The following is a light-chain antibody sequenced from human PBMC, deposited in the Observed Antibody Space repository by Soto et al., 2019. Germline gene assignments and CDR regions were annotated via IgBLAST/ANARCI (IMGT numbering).Light chain of an antibody. V-gene: IGLV2-14*03. J-gene: IGLJ2*01. Sequence: QSALTQPASVSGSPGQSITISCTGTSSDVGGYNYVSWYQHHPDKAPKLMIYDVNNRPSGVSNRFSGSKSGNTASLTITGLQAEDEAAYYCCSYSSSSTRLVFGGGTQLTVL. CDR2: DVN. CDR1: SSDVGGYNY. CDR3: CSYSSSSTRLV.